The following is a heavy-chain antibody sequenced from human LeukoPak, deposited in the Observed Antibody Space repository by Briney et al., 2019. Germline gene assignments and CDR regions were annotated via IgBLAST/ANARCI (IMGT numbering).Heavy chain of an antibody. Sequence: ASVKVSCKASGYTFTGYYMHWVRQAPGQGLEWMGRINPNSGGTNYAQKFQGRVTMTRDTSISTAYMELSRLRSDDTAVYYCARDLTSGDGYNFDYWGQGTLVTVSS. J-gene: IGHJ4*02. V-gene: IGHV1-2*06. CDR3: ARDLTSGDGYNFDY. CDR1: GYTFTGYY. CDR2: INPNSGGT. D-gene: IGHD5-24*01.